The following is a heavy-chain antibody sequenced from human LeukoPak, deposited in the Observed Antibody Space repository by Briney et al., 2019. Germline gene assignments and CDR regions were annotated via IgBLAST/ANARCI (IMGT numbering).Heavy chain of an antibody. V-gene: IGHV4-59*12. CDR2: ISYSGYI. CDR3: ARAVTNYDFWSGYYMAPNYFDY. J-gene: IGHJ4*02. CDR1: GGSISPSY. D-gene: IGHD3-3*01. Sequence: SETLSLTCTVSGGSISPSYWNWIRQPPGKGLEWIGYISYSGYINYNPSLESRVTISVDTSKNQFSLKLSYVTAADTAVYYCARAVTNYDFWSGYYMAPNYFDYWGQGTLVTVSS.